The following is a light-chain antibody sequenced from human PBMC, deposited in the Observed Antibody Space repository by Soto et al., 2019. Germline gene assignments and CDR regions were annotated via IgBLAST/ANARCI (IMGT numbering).Light chain of an antibody. CDR1: QSVRSN. Sequence: EIVMTQSPATLSVSPGERATLSCRANQSVRSNLAWYQQKPGQAPRLLIYGASTRATGIPAKFSGSGSGTEFTLIISSLQSEDFAVYYCQQYDYWPRTFGQGTKLEIK. V-gene: IGKV3-15*01. J-gene: IGKJ2*01. CDR3: QQYDYWPRT. CDR2: GAS.